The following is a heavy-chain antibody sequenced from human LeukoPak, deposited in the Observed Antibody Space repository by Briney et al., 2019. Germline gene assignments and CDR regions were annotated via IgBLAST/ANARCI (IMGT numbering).Heavy chain of an antibody. CDR2: ISYDGSNK. J-gene: IGHJ4*02. D-gene: IGHD3-22*01. V-gene: IGHV3-30*18. CDR1: GFTFSSYG. Sequence: GSLRLSCAASGFTFSSYGMHWVRQAPGKGLEWVAVISYDGSNKYYADSVKGRFTISRDNSKNTLYLQMNSLRAEDTAVYYCAKGYYYYDSSAFSTFDYWGQGTLVTVSS. CDR3: AKGYYYYDSSAFSTFDY.